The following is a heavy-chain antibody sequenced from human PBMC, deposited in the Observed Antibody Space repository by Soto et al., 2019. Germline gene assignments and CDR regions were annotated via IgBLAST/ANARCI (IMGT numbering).Heavy chain of an antibody. J-gene: IGHJ6*02. D-gene: IGHD3-10*02. CDR2: VYYTGNS. CDR1: GGSISTHY. V-gene: IGHV4-59*11. CDR3: AGGYYYVGSGPYLYIYGMDV. Sequence: SETLSLTCTVSGGSISTHYWSWVRQVPGRGLEWLGYVYYTGNSKHNPSLKGRVTVSIAPSKSQFSLELTSVSAADSAVYYCAGGYYYVGSGPYLYIYGMDVWDQGITVTVSS.